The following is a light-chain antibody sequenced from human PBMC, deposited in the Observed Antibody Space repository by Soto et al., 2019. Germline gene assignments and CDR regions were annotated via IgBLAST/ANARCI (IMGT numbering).Light chain of an antibody. J-gene: IGLJ1*01. CDR3: SSYTRSSSRV. Sequence: QSVLTQPASVSGSPGQSITISCTGTSSDIGAYNYVSWYQQHPGKAPKLIFSEDNYRPSGVSDRFSGSKSGNTASLTISGLQAEDEADYYCSSYTRSSSRVFGTGTKLTVL. V-gene: IGLV2-14*01. CDR2: EDN. CDR1: SSDIGAYNY.